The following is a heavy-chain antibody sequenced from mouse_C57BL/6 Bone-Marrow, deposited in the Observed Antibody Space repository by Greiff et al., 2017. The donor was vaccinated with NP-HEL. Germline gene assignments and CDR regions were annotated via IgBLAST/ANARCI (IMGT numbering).Heavy chain of an antibody. CDR3: ARGGVYYDYDEGYYYAMDY. D-gene: IGHD2-4*01. CDR1: GFTFSSYA. J-gene: IGHJ4*01. V-gene: IGHV5-4*03. CDR2: ISDGGSYT. Sequence: EVKVVESGGGLVKPGGSLKLSCAASGFTFSSYAMSWVRQTPEKRLEWVATISDGGSYTYYPDNVKGRFTISRDNAKNNLYLQMSHLKSEDTAMYYCARGGVYYDYDEGYYYAMDYWGQGTSVTVSS.